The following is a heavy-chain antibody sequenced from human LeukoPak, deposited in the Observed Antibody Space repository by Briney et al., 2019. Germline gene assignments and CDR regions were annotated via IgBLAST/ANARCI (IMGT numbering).Heavy chain of an antibody. D-gene: IGHD6-13*01. CDR3: AKSGREYSSSWYNFDY. CDR2: ISGSGGIT. J-gene: IGHJ4*02. Sequence: PGRSLRLSCAASGFTFSSYGMHWVRQAPGKGLEWVSAISGSGGITFYADSVKGRFTISRDSSKNTVYLQMNSLRAEDTAVYYCAKSGREYSSSWYNFDYWGQGTLVTVSS. V-gene: IGHV3-23*01. CDR1: GFTFSSYG.